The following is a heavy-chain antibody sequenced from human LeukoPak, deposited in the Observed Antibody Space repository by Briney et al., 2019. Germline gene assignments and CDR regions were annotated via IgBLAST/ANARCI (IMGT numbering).Heavy chain of an antibody. V-gene: IGHV3-53*01. CDR3: ARTDETAPAEDFQH. CDR1: GFSVSSNY. CDR2: IYSGGST. Sequence: GSLRLSCAASGFSVSSNYMSWVRQAPGKGLEWVSVIYSGGSTYYADSVKGRFTISRDNSKNTLYLQMKSLRAEDTAVYYCARTDETAPAEDFQHWGQGTLVTVSS. J-gene: IGHJ1*01. D-gene: IGHD2-21*02.